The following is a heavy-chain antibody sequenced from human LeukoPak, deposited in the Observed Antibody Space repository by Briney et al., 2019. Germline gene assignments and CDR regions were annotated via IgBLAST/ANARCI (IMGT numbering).Heavy chain of an antibody. CDR1: GYTFTGYY. D-gene: IGHD3/OR15-3a*01. Sequence: ASVKVSCKASGYTFTGYYMHWVRQAPGQGLEWMGWINPNSGGTNYAQKFQGRVTMTRDMSTSTVYMELSSLRSEDTAVYYCAREGLVRHAFDIWGQGTMVTVSS. CDR2: INPNSGGT. V-gene: IGHV1-2*02. J-gene: IGHJ3*02. CDR3: AREGLVRHAFDI.